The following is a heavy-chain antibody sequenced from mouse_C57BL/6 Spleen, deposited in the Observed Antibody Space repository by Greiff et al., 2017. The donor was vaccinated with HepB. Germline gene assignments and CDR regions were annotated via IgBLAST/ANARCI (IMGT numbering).Heavy chain of an antibody. Sequence: DVKLVESGGGLVKPGGSLKLSCAASGFTFSSYAMSWVRQTPEKRLEWVATISDGGSYTYYPDNVKGRFTSSRDNAKNNLYLQMSHLKSADTAMYYCARDGGSSLYFDVWGTGTTVTVSS. J-gene: IGHJ1*03. CDR3: ARDGGSSLYFDV. CDR1: GFTFSSYA. D-gene: IGHD1-1*02. CDR2: ISDGGSYT. V-gene: IGHV5-4*01.